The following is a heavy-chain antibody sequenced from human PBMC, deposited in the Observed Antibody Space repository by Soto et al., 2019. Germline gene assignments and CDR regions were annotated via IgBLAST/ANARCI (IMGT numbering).Heavy chain of an antibody. CDR1: GFTVSSNY. J-gene: IGHJ4*02. CDR2: IYSGGST. V-gene: IGHV3-66*01. Sequence: GGSLRLSCAASGFTVSSNYMSWVRQAPGKGLEWVSVIYSGGSTYYADSVKGRFTISRDNSKNTLYLQMDSLRAEDTAVYYCARDGGYSYGPLGYWGQGTLVTV. CDR3: ARDGGYSYGPLGY. D-gene: IGHD5-18*01.